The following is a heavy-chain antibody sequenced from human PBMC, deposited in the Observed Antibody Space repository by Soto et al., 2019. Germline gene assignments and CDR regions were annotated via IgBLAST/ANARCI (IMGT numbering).Heavy chain of an antibody. CDR1: GGTFSSYA. CDR3: AGNYPSSSHLRPGYYYYGMDV. V-gene: IGHV1-69*13. Sequence: SVKVSCKASGGTFSSYAISWVRQAPGQGLEWMGGIIPIFGTANYAQKFQGRVTITADESTSTAYMELSSLRSEDTAVYYCAGNYPSSSHLRPGYYYYGMDVWGQGTTVTVSS. CDR2: IIPIFGTA. D-gene: IGHD6-13*01. J-gene: IGHJ6*02.